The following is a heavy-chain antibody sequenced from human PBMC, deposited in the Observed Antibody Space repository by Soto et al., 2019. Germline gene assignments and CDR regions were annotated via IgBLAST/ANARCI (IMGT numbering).Heavy chain of an antibody. CDR3: ASHRGNTFGPYDD. CDR1: GASISSGNW. J-gene: IGHJ4*01. Sequence: SETLSLTCAFSGASISSGNWWSWVRQSPGKGLEWIGEIYHSGSTNHNPSLKSRVIISLDKSRNQFSLKLSSVTAADTAVYFCASHRGNTFGPYDDWGQGTQVTVSS. CDR2: IYHSGST. V-gene: IGHV4-4*02. D-gene: IGHD3-16*01.